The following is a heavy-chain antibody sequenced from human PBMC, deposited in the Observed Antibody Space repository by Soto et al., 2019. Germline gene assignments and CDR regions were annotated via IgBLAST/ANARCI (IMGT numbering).Heavy chain of an antibody. Sequence: QVQVVESGGGVVQPGRSLRLSCVASGFSFNGYAVNWVRQAPGKGLEWLAMITHEATSQVYADSVRGRFIISRDTSMKTLDLRMNSLRVDDTAKCYCTGIGPGVSGGSGFDPRGQGTPVIVSS. CDR3: TGIGPGVSGGSGFDP. D-gene: IGHD2-15*01. J-gene: IGHJ5*02. CDR1: GFSFNGYA. V-gene: IGHV3-30-3*01. CDR2: ITHEATSQ.